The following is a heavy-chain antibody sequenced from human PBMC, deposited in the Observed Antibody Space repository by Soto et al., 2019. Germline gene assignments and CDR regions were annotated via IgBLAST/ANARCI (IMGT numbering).Heavy chain of an antibody. D-gene: IGHD6-13*01. Sequence: SVKLSSKAPRKTEHNYSLYSVRQEPGQRLEWMGWINGGNGNTKYSQKFQGRVTITRDPSASTVYMELSSLRSEDTAVYYCAREDPGRAAAGTSFWFDPWGQGTLFTSP. J-gene: IGHJ5*02. V-gene: IGHV1-3*01. CDR1: RKTEHNYS. CDR3: AREDPGRAAAGTSFWFDP. CDR2: INGGNGNT.